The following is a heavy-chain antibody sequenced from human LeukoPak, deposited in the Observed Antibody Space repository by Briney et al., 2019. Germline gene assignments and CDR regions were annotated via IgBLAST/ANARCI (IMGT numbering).Heavy chain of an antibody. V-gene: IGHV1-18*01. J-gene: IGHJ4*02. D-gene: IGHD6-6*01. Sequence: GASVKVSCKASGYTFTSYGISWVRQAPGQGLEWMGWISAYNGNTNYAQKLQGRVTMTTDTSTSTAYMELRSLRSDGTAVYYCRLDSSSSPYDYWGQGTLVTVSS. CDR3: RLDSSSSPYDY. CDR2: ISAYNGNT. CDR1: GYTFTSYG.